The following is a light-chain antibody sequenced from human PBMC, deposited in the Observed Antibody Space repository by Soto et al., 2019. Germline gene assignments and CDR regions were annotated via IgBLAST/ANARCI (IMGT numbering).Light chain of an antibody. Sequence: QSVVTQPPSASGTPGQRVTISCSGSSSNIGTNYVYWYQHLPGTAPKLLIYRTNQRPSGVPDRFSGSKSGTSASLAINGLRSEDEADYYCVAWDDSLSGVVFGGGTKLTVL. CDR2: RTN. J-gene: IGLJ2*01. CDR1: SSNIGTNY. CDR3: VAWDDSLSGVV. V-gene: IGLV1-47*01.